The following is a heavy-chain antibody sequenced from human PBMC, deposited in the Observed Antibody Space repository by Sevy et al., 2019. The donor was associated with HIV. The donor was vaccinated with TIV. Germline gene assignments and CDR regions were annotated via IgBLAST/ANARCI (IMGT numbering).Heavy chain of an antibody. CDR1: GGSINSNNW. J-gene: IGHJ4*02. CDR2: IYHSGSI. CDR3: ASRLWLGELGGGYLDY. V-gene: IGHV4-4*02. D-gene: IGHD3-10*01. Sequence: SETLSLTCAVSGGSINSNNWWSWVRQPPGKGLEWIGEIYHSGSINYNPSLKSRVTISVDKPKKQFSLKVNSVTAADTAVYYCASRLWLGELGGGYLDYWGQGTLVTVSS.